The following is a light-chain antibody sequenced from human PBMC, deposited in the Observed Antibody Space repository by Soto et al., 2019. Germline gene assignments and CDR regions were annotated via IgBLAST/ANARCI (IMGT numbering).Light chain of an antibody. CDR2: DAS. J-gene: IGKJ4*01. Sequence: DIVVTQSPATLSLSPGERVTLSCRASQSVSNYLAWYQQKPGQAPRLLIYDASKRATGIPARFSGRGSGTNFTLTNSRLAPEEFAVYYLQQRRDWPPPFGGGTKVEIK. V-gene: IGKV3-11*01. CDR3: QQRRDWPPP. CDR1: QSVSNY.